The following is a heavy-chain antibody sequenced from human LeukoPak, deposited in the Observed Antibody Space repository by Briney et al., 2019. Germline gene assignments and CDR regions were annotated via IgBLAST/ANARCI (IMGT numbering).Heavy chain of an antibody. J-gene: IGHJ4*02. CDR1: GFTFSSYW. V-gene: IGHV3-7*01. CDR2: IKEDGREK. CDR3: ARDPLRRFDY. Sequence: GGSLRLSCAASGFTFSSYWMTWVRQAPGKGLEWVANIKEDGREKNYVDSVKGRLTISRDNAKNSLCLQMNSLRAEDTAVYYCARDPLRRFDYWGQGTLVTVSS. D-gene: IGHD3-16*01.